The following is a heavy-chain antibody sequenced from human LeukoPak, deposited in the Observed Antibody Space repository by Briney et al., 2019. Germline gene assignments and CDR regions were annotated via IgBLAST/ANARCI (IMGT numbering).Heavy chain of an antibody. D-gene: IGHD6-6*01. J-gene: IGHJ4*02. CDR2: IYYSGST. Sequence: SETLSLTCTVSGGSISSGDYYWSWIRQPPGKGLEWIGYIYYSGSTYYNPSLKSRVTISVDTSKNQFSLKLSSVTAADTAVYYCARVSSSSQGLDYWGQGTLVSVSS. CDR1: GGSISSGDYY. V-gene: IGHV4-30-4*08. CDR3: ARVSSSSQGLDY.